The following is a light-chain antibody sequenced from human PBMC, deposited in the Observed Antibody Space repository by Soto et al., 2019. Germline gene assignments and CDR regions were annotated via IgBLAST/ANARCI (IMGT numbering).Light chain of an antibody. J-gene: IGKJ4*01. Sequence: EIVLTQSPGIRSLSPGDRATLSCRTSQSVNSNSLAWYQQKPGQAPRLLLYGASTRAIGIPDRFSGSGSGTDFTLTISRLEPADFAVYYWQQYGTSPPLTFGGGTEVEIK. V-gene: IGKV3-20*01. CDR3: QQYGTSPPLT. CDR1: QSVNSNS. CDR2: GAS.